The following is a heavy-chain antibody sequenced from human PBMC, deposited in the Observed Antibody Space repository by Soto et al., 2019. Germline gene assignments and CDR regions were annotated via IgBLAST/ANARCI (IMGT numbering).Heavy chain of an antibody. CDR3: ARGSFWSGYDYYYGMDV. Sequence: PSQTLSLTCAISGDSVSSNSAAWNWIRQSPSRGLEWLGRTYYRSKWYNDYAVSVKSRVTISVDTSKNQFSLKLSSVTAADTAVYYCARGSFWSGYDYYYGMDVWGQGTTVTVSS. D-gene: IGHD3-3*01. V-gene: IGHV6-1*01. J-gene: IGHJ6*02. CDR2: TYYRSKWYN. CDR1: GDSVSSNSAA.